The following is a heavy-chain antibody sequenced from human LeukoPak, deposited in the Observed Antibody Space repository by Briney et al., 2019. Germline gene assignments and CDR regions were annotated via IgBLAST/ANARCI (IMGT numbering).Heavy chain of an antibody. CDR1: GYSISSGYY. D-gene: IGHD4-23*01. CDR2: IYHSGST. V-gene: IGHV4-38-2*02. CDR3: ARPRRGTYDYGGNLGDY. Sequence: SETLSLTCTVSGYSISSGYYWGWIRQPPGKGLEWIGSIYHSGSTYYNPSLKSRVTISVDRSKNQFSLKLSSVTAADTAVYYCARPRRGTYDYGGNLGDYWGQGTLVTVSS. J-gene: IGHJ4*02.